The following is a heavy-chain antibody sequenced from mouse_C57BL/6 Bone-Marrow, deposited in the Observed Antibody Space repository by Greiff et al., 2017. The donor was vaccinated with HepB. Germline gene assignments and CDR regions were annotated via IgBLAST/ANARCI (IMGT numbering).Heavy chain of an antibody. CDR1: GYTFTSYG. V-gene: IGHV1-81*01. D-gene: IGHD2-10*01. CDR2: IYPRSGNT. J-gene: IGHJ3*01. CDR3: ARRETYSIKRGDWFAY. Sequence: QVQLQQSGAELARPGASVKLSCKASGYTFTSYGISWVKQRTGQGLEWIGEIYPRSGNTNYNEKFKGKATLTADKSSSTAYMELRSLTSEDSAVYYCARRETYSIKRGDWFAYWGQGTLVTVSA.